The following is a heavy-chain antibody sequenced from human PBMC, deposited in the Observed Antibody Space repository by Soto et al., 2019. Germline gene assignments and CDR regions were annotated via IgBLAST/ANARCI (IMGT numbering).Heavy chain of an antibody. CDR1: GFTFSSYT. CDR2: ISGSGGST. CDR3: AKDSGSSRRVYYMDV. Sequence: ESGGGLVQPGGSLRLSCAASGFTFSSYTMSWVRQAPGKGLEWVSPISGSGGSTYYADSVKGRFTISRDNSKNTLYLQMNSLRAEDTAVYYCAKDSGSSRRVYYMDVWGKGTTVTVSS. V-gene: IGHV3-23*01. D-gene: IGHD6-13*01. J-gene: IGHJ6*03.